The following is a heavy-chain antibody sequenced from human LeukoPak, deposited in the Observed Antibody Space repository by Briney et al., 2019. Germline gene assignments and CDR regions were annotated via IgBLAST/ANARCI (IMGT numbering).Heavy chain of an antibody. CDR2: ISNSGNTI. J-gene: IGHJ1*01. Sequence: GGSLRLSCAASGFTFSDYYMSWIRQAPGKGLEWLSYISNSGNTIYYADSVKGRFTISRDNAKNTLYLQMNSLRAEDTAVYYCAKDSIAADHEYFQHWGQGTLVTVSS. CDR3: AKDSIAADHEYFQH. D-gene: IGHD6-13*01. V-gene: IGHV3-11*04. CDR1: GFTFSDYY.